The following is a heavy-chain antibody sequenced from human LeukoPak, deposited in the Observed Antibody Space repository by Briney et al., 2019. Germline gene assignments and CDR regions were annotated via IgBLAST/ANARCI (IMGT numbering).Heavy chain of an antibody. Sequence: SVKVSCKASGGTFSSYAISWVRQAPGQGLEWMGGIIPIFGTANYAQKFQGRVTITADESTSTAYMELSSLRSEDTAVYYCASLWYSSGHVDYWGQGTLVTVSS. CDR1: GGTFSSYA. D-gene: IGHD6-19*01. J-gene: IGHJ4*02. V-gene: IGHV1-69*13. CDR2: IIPIFGTA. CDR3: ASLWYSSGHVDY.